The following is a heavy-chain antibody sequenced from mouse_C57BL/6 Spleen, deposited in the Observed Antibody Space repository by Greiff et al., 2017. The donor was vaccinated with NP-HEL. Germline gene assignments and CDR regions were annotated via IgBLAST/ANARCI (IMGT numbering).Heavy chain of an antibody. CDR1: GYTFTSYW. J-gene: IGHJ2*01. V-gene: IGHV1-64*01. CDR2: IHPNSGST. D-gene: IGHD1-1*01. Sequence: QVQLQQPGAELVKPGASVKLSCKASGYTFTSYWMHWVKQRPGQGLEWIGMIHPNSGSTNYNEKFKSKATLTVDKSSSTAYMQLSSLTSEDSAVYYCARYTTVVATSYYFDYWGQGTTFTVSS. CDR3: ARYTTVVATSYYFDY.